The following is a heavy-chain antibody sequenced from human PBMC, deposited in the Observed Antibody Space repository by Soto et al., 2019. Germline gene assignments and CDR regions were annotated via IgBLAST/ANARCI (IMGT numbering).Heavy chain of an antibody. CDR3: AKPHRDVYSTAFFYH. J-gene: IGHJ4*02. Sequence: EVQVLESGGGLVQPGGSLRLSCAASEFTFSSYAMSWVRQPPGKGLEWVSGISGSGGGTYYADSVKGRFTISRDNSKNTVYLQMNSLRAEDTAVYYCAKPHRDVYSTAFFYHWGQGTLVTVSS. D-gene: IGHD4-4*01. CDR2: ISGSGGGT. CDR1: EFTFSSYA. V-gene: IGHV3-23*01.